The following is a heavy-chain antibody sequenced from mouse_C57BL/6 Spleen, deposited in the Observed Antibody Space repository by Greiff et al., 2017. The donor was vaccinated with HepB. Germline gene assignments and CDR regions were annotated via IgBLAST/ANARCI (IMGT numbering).Heavy chain of an antibody. D-gene: IGHD2-3*01. CDR1: GYSITSGYY. J-gene: IGHJ4*01. V-gene: IGHV3-6*01. CDR2: ISYDGSN. Sequence: DVKLQESGPGLVKPSQSLSLTCSVTGYSITSGYYWNWIRQFPGNKLEWMGYISYDGSNNYNPSLKNRIAITRDTSKNQFFLKLNSVTTEDTATYYCAREDDGYYVYAMDYWGQGTSVTVSS. CDR3: AREDDGYYVYAMDY.